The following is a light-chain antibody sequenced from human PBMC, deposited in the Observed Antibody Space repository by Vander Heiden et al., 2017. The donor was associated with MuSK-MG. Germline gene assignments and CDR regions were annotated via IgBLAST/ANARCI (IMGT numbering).Light chain of an antibody. V-gene: IGKV2-28*01. CDR2: LGS. CDR3: MQALQTPPT. CDR1: QSLLHSNGYNY. Sequence: DIVMTQFPLSLLVTPGEPASIPCRSSQSLLHSNGYNYLDWYLQKPGQAPKRLIYLGSNRASGVPERFSGSGSGTDFTLKISRVEAEDVGVYYCMQALQTPPTFGQGTKVEIK. J-gene: IGKJ1*01.